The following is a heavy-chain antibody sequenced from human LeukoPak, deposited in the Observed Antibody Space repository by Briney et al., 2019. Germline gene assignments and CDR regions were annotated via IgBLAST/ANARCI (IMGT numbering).Heavy chain of an antibody. CDR1: GFTFSNYA. CDR2: LSGNGDSP. Sequence: GGSLRLSCAASGFTFSNYAMSWVRRVPGKGLEWVSSLSGNGDSPYYVDSVKGRFTISRDNSKHTLYLQMNSLTVEDTAVYYCAREPHDSDAVPGIWGHGTMVTVSS. CDR3: AREPHDSDAVPGI. J-gene: IGHJ3*02. D-gene: IGHD2-15*01. V-gene: IGHV3-23*01.